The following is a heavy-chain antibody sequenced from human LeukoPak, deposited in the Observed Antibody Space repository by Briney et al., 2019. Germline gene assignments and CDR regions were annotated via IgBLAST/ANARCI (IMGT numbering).Heavy chain of an antibody. CDR1: GFTFNYYG. V-gene: IGHV3-23*01. CDR2: ITGSGTST. CDR3: AKDYRKWLQFGAFDI. D-gene: IGHD5-24*01. Sequence: GGTLRLSCAASGFTFNYYGMTWVRQAPGKGLEWVSLITGSGTSTYYADSVKGRFTISRDNSKNTLYLQMNSLRPEDTASYYCAKDYRKWLQFGAFDIWGQGTMVTVSS. J-gene: IGHJ3*02.